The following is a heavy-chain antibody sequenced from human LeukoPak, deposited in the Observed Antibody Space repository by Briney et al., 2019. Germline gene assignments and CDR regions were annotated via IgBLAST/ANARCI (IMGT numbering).Heavy chain of an antibody. J-gene: IGHJ5*02. CDR1: GYTPTGYY. Sequence: ASVKVSCKASGYTPTGYYMHWVRQAPGQGLEWMGWMNPNSGGTKYAQKFQGRVTMTRDTSISTAYMELSRLRSDDTAMYYCARDKLGLGELSLYDQWGQGTLVTVFS. V-gene: IGHV1-2*02. CDR3: ARDKLGLGELSLYDQ. CDR2: MNPNSGGT. D-gene: IGHD3-16*02.